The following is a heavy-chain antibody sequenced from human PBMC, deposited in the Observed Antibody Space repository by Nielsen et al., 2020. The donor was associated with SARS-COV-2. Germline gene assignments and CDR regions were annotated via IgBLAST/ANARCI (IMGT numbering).Heavy chain of an antibody. CDR3: ARGPLRYGMDV. Sequence: ASVKVSCKASGYTFTNYGISWVRQAPGQGLEWMGWISAHNGNTKYVQKLQGRVTMTTDTSTSTAHMELSRLRSDDTAVYYCARGPLRYGMDVWGQGTTVTVSS. CDR1: GYTFTNYG. CDR2: ISAHNGNT. J-gene: IGHJ6*02. V-gene: IGHV1-18*01.